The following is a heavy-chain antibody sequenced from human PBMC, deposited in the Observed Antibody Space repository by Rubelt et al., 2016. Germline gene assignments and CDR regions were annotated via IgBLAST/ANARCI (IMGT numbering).Heavy chain of an antibody. V-gene: IGHV5-10-1*01. CDR3: ARYGDYDDIWWSDAFDI. J-gene: IGHJ3*02. CDR2: IDPSDSYT. D-gene: IGHD3-9*01. Sequence: EVQLVQSGAEVKKPGESLRISCKGSGYSFTSYWISWVRQMPGKGLEWMGRIDPSDSYTNYSPSFQGHVTISAYKSISTAYLQWSSLKASDTAMYYCARYGDYDDIWWSDAFDIWGQGTMVTVSS. CDR1: GYSFTSYW.